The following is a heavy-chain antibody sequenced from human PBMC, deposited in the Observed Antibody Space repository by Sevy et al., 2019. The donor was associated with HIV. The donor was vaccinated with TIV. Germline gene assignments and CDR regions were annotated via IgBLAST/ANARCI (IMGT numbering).Heavy chain of an antibody. D-gene: IGHD2-2*01. CDR1: GFTFSSYG. Sequence: GGSLRLSCAASGFTFSSYGMQWVRQAPGKGLEWVAVIWYDGSNKYYADSVKGRFTISRDNSKNTLYLQMNSLRAEDTAVYYCARVGGYCSSTSCYWRYGMDVWGQGTTVTVSS. J-gene: IGHJ6*02. CDR3: ARVGGYCSSTSCYWRYGMDV. V-gene: IGHV3-33*01. CDR2: IWYDGSNK.